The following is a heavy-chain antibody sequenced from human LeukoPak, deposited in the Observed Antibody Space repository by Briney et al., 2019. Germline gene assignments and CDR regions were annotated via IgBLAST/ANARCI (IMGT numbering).Heavy chain of an antibody. J-gene: IGHJ6*04. CDR1: GGSISSGGYC. V-gene: IGHV4-31*03. CDR2: IYYSGST. Sequence: SQTLSLTCTVSGGSISSGGYCWSWLRQHPGKGLEWIGYIYYSGSTYYNPSLKSRVTISVDTSKNQFSLKLSSVTAADTAVYYCARDPGLRFLEWSLWGKGTTVTVSS. CDR3: ARDPGLRFLEWSL. D-gene: IGHD3-3*01.